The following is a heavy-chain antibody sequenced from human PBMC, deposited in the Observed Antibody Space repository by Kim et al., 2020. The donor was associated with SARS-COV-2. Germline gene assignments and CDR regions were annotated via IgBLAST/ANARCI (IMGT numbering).Heavy chain of an antibody. V-gene: IGHV1-46*01. CDR3: AGSMPASSAFDI. Sequence: SYAQKFQGRVTMTRDTSTSTVYRELSSLRSEDTAVYYCAGSMPASSAFDIWGQGTMVTVSS. D-gene: IGHD2-2*01. J-gene: IGHJ3*02.